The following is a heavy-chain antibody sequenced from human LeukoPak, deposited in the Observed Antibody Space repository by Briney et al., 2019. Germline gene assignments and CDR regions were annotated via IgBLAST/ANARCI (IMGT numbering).Heavy chain of an antibody. CDR3: ARGGGYYYGSGSYYNI. CDR2: INHSGST. CDR1: GGSFSGYY. V-gene: IGHV4-34*01. D-gene: IGHD3-10*01. Sequence: PSETLSLTCAVYGGSFSGYYWSWIRQPPGKGLEWIGEINHSGSTNYNPSLKSRVTISVDTSENQFSLKLSSVTAADTAVYYCARGGGYYYGSGSYYNIWGQGTLVTVSS. J-gene: IGHJ4*02.